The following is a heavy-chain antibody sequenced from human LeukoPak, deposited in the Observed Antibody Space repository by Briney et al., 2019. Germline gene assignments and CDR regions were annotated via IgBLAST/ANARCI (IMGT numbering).Heavy chain of an antibody. D-gene: IGHD6-19*01. J-gene: IGHJ4*02. CDR2: IGYDGEKT. Sequence: GGSLRLSCAASGFIFSNYAMSWVRQAPGKGLDWVSTIGYDGEKTYYTDSVKGRFTISRDNSKNTLYLQMNSLRAEDTAMYYCAKTVAGENWGQGTLVTVSS. V-gene: IGHV3-23*01. CDR3: AKTVAGEN. CDR1: GFIFSNYA.